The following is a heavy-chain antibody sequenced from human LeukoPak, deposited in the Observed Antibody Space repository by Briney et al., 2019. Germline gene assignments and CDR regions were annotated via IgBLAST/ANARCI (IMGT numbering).Heavy chain of an antibody. D-gene: IGHD6-6*01. Sequence: VASVKVSCKASGYTFTGYYMHWVRQAPGQGLEWMGWINPNSGGTNYAQKFQGRVTMTRDTSISTAYMELSRLRSDDTAVYYCAREGSIAARPLDYWGQGTLVTVSS. CDR3: AREGSIAARPLDY. J-gene: IGHJ4*02. CDR1: GYTFTGYY. CDR2: INPNSGGT. V-gene: IGHV1-2*02.